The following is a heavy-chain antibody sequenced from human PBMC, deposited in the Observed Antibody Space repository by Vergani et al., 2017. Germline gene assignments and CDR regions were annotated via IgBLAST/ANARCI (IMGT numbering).Heavy chain of an antibody. D-gene: IGHD2/OR15-2a*01. CDR2: ISGHGDRT. Sequence: EVRLVESGGGLVQPGGSLRLSCAASGFSFNTYWMHWVRQAPGKGLEWVSAISGHGDRTYYADSVKGRFTISRDNSKNTVYLQMNSLKAEDRATYYCAREERSNTSPFVGDWGQGTLVTV. CDR1: GFSFNTYW. CDR3: AREERSNTSPFVGD. J-gene: IGHJ4*02. V-gene: IGHV3-23*04.